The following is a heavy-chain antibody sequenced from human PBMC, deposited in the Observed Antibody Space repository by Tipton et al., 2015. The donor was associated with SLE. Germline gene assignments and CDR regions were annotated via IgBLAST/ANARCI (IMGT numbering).Heavy chain of an antibody. CDR3: ARGSVGADDF. D-gene: IGHD1-26*01. CDR1: GGSIKSASHY. CDR2: IHYNRGT. J-gene: IGHJ4*02. V-gene: IGHV4-61*01. Sequence: TLSLTCSVSGGSIKSASHYWAWIRQTPGKGLEWIGYIHYNRGTNYHPSLKSRVTISVDTSKNQLSLKLTSVTAADTAVYYCARGSVGADDFWGQGTLVTVSS.